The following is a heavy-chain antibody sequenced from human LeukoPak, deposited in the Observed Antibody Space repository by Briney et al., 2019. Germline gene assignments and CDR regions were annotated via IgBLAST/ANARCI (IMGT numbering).Heavy chain of an antibody. Sequence: SQTLSLTCAISGDSVSSNSAAWNWIKQSPSRGLEWLGRTYYRSKWYNDYAVSVKSRIIINPDTSKNRLSLHLTSVIPEDTAVYYCARGTSRAFDLWGQGTMVTVSS. J-gene: IGHJ3*01. CDR3: ARGTSRAFDL. V-gene: IGHV6-1*01. CDR2: TYYRSKWYN. CDR1: GDSVSSNSAA. D-gene: IGHD3/OR15-3a*01.